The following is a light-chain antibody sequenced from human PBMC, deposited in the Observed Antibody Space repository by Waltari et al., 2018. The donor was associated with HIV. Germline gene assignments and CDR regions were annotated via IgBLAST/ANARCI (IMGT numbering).Light chain of an antibody. CDR2: DAS. V-gene: IGKV3-15*01. Sequence: EIVITQSPATLSVSPGQSATLSCRASQSLSHSLAWYQHKPGQAPRLLIYDASTRATGVPARFSGSGSGTDYTLSISGLQAEDFAVYYCQQYYDWPPYTFGQGATLEIK. CDR1: QSLSHS. J-gene: IGKJ2*01. CDR3: QQYYDWPPYT.